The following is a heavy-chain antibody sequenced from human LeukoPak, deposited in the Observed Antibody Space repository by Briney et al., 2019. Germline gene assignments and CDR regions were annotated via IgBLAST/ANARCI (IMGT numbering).Heavy chain of an antibody. J-gene: IGHJ4*02. V-gene: IGHV3-7*01. CDR3: ARDYYDSSGYYRVGYFDY. D-gene: IGHD3-22*01. Sequence: HPGGSLRLSCAASAFTFSSYWMTWVRQAPGKGLEWVANIKQDGSEKYYLDSVKGRFTISRDNAKNSLCLQMNSLRAEDTAVYYCARDYYDSSGYYRVGYFDYWGRGTLVTVSS. CDR1: AFTFSSYW. CDR2: IKQDGSEK.